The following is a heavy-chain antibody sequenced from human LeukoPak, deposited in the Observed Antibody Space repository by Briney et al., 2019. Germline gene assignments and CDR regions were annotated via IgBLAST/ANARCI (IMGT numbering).Heavy chain of an antibody. CDR3: ASRYSSSSYSYYYYYYMDV. CDR2: IIPIFGTA. V-gene: IGHV1-69*13. CDR1: GGTFSSYA. D-gene: IGHD6-6*01. J-gene: IGHJ6*03. Sequence: GASVKVSFKASGGTFSSYAISWVRQAPGQGLEWMGGIIPIFGTANYAQKFQGRVTITADESTSTAYMELSSLRSEDTAVYYCASRYSSSSYSYYYYYYMDVWGKGTTVTVSS.